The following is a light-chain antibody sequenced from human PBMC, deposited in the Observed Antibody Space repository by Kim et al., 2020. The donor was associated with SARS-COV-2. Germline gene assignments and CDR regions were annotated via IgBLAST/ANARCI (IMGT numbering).Light chain of an antibody. Sequence: YWSQGERATLSCRASQSVSSYLAWYQQKPGQAPRLLIYDASNRATGIPGRFSGSGSGTDFTLTISSLEPEDFAVYYCQQRSNWLTFGGGTKVDIK. CDR2: DAS. J-gene: IGKJ4*01. CDR1: QSVSSY. CDR3: QQRSNWLT. V-gene: IGKV3-11*01.